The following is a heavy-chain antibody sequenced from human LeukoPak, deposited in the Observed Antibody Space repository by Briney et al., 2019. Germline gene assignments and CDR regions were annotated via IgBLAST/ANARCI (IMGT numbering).Heavy chain of an antibody. CDR1: GGSFSGYS. CDR3: ARLQNAHHYYYYMDV. CDR2: INHSGST. Sequence: SETLSLTCAVYGGSFSGYSWSWIRRPPGKGLEWIGEINHSGSTNYNPSLKSRVTTSVDTSKNQFSLKLSSVTAADTAVYYCARLQNAHHYYYYMDVWGKGTTVTVSS. V-gene: IGHV4-34*01. J-gene: IGHJ6*03.